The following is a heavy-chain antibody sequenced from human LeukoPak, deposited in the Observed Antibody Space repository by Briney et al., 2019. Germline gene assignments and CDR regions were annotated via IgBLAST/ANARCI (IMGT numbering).Heavy chain of an antibody. CDR1: GFTFSSYS. CDR3: AKNVNYDILTGRIDY. Sequence: GGSLRLSCAASGFTFSSYSMNWVRQAPGKGLEWVSAISGSGGSTYYADSVKGRFTISRDNSKNTLYLQMNSLRAEDTAVYYCAKNVNYDILTGRIDYWGQGTLVTVSS. J-gene: IGHJ4*02. D-gene: IGHD3-9*01. V-gene: IGHV3-23*01. CDR2: ISGSGGST.